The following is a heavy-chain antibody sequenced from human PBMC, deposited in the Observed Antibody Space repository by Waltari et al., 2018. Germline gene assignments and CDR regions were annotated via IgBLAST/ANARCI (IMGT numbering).Heavy chain of an antibody. CDR2: IRYDGSNK. CDR3: AKDLDY. V-gene: IGHV3-30*02. J-gene: IGHJ4*02. Sequence: QVQLVESGGGVVQPGRSLRLSWPASGLTFGSYCMQWVRQAPGKGLEWVAFIRYDGSNKYYADSVKGRFTISRDKSKNTLYLQMNSLRAEDTAVYYCAKDLDYWGQGTLVTVSS. CDR1: GLTFGSYC.